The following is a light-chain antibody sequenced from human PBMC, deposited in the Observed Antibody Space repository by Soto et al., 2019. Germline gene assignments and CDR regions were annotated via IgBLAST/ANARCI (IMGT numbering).Light chain of an antibody. CDR3: QAWDSSTVV. Sequence: SYELTQPPSVSVSPGQTASITCSGDKLGDKYACWCQQKPGQSPVLVIYQDTNRPSVIPERFSGSNSGNTATLTISGTQAMDEADYYCQAWDSSTVVFGGGTKLTVL. J-gene: IGLJ2*01. V-gene: IGLV3-1*01. CDR2: QDT. CDR1: KLGDKY.